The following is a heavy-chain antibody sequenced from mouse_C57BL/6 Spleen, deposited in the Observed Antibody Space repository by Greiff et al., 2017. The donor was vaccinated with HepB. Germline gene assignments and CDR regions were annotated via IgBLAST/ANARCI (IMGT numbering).Heavy chain of an antibody. V-gene: IGHV1-69*01. J-gene: IGHJ1*03. CDR3: ARGGATVRWYFDV. CDR1: GYTFTSYW. CDR2: IDPSDSYT. Sequence: QVQLQQPGAELVMPGASVQLSCKASGYTFTSYWMHWVKQTPGQGLEWIGEIDPSDSYTNYNQKFKGKSTLTVDKSSSTAYMQLSSLTSEDSAVYYCARGGATVRWYFDVWGTGTTVTVSS. D-gene: IGHD1-1*01.